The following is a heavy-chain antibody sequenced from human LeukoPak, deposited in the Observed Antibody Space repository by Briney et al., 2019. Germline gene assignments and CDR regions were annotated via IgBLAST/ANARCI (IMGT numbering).Heavy chain of an antibody. V-gene: IGHV3-53*01. D-gene: IGHD2/OR15-2a*01. CDR2: TYSDVNT. CDR3: ARKNDLFNAAFDI. J-gene: IGHJ3*02. CDR1: GFTVSSNY. Sequence: PGGSLRLSCAASGFTVSSNYMSWVRQAPGKGLEWVSITYSDVNTNYADSVKGRFTISGGNSKNTLSLQMNSLRAEDTAVYYCARKNDLFNAAFDIWGQGTVVTVSS.